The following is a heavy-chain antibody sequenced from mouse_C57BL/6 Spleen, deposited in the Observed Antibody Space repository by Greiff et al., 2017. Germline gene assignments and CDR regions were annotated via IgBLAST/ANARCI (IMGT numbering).Heavy chain of an antibody. CDR2: IWSGGST. CDR3: AKKWGPYDYDDGGYYYAMDY. CDR1: GFSLTSYG. J-gene: IGHJ4*01. Sequence: QVQLKQSGPGLVQPSQSLSITCTVSGFSLTSYGVHWVRQPPGKGLEWLGVIWSGGSTDYNAAFISRLSISKENSKSQVFFKMNSLQADDTAIYYCAKKWGPYDYDDGGYYYAMDYWGQGTSVTVSS. D-gene: IGHD2-4*01. V-gene: IGHV2-4*01.